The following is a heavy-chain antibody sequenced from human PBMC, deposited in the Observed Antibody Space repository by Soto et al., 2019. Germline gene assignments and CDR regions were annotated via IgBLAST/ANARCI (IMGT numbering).Heavy chain of an antibody. Sequence: GGSLRLSCAASGFTFSSYGMHWVRQAPGKGLEWVAVISYDGSNKYYADSVEGRFTISRDNSKKTLYLQMNSPRAEDTAVYYCAKDLNHYYDSSGYYYYYYGMDVWGQGTTVTVSS. CDR3: AKDLNHYYDSSGYYYYYYGMDV. CDR2: ISYDGSNK. D-gene: IGHD3-22*01. J-gene: IGHJ6*02. CDR1: GFTFSSYG. V-gene: IGHV3-30*18.